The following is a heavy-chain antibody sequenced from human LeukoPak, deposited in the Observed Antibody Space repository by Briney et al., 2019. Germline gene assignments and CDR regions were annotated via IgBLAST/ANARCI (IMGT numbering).Heavy chain of an antibody. D-gene: IGHD2-15*01. J-gene: IGHJ5*02. CDR1: GGSITSGDYY. Sequence: SQTLSLTCTVSGGSITSGDYYWSWIRQHPGKGLEWIVYIHYSGSTNSNPSLKSRVTISVDTSKNQFSLKMSSVTAADTAVYYCARDGCSGASCYPGWFDPGGQGTLVTVSS. CDR3: ARDGCSGASCYPGWFDP. V-gene: IGHV4-31*03. CDR2: IHYSGST.